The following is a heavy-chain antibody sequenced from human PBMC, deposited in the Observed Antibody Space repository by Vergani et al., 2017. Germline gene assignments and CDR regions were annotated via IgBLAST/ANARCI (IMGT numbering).Heavy chain of an antibody. CDR3: AREDSSSWSYSQH. V-gene: IGHV3-66*02. Sequence: EVQLVESGGGFFQPGGSLRLSCAASGFTFSSNYMSWVRQAPGKGLEWVSVIYSGGSTYYADSVKGRFTISRDNTKNTLYLQMSSLGAEDTAVYYCAREDSSSWSYSQHWGQGTLVTVSS. D-gene: IGHD6-13*01. CDR1: GFTFSSNY. J-gene: IGHJ1*01. CDR2: IYSGGST.